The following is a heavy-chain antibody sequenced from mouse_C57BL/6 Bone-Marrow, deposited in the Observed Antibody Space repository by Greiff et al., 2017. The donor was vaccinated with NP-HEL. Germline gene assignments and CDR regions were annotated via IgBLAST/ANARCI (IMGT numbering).Heavy chain of an antibody. V-gene: IGHV5-17*01. CDR1: GFTFSDYG. CDR2: ISSGSSTI. J-gene: IGHJ3*01. Sequence: DVMLVESGGGLVKPGGSLKLSCAASGFTFSDYGMHWVRQAPEKGLEWVAYISSGSSTIYYADTVKGRFTISRDNAKNTLCLQMTSLRSEDTAMYYCARLLAYWGQGTLVTVSA. CDR3: ARLLAY.